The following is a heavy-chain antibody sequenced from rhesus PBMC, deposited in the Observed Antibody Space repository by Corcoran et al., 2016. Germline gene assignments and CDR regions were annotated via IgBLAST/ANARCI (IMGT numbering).Heavy chain of an antibody. CDR1: GYSISSGYG. CDR2: IGGSSGTT. V-gene: IGHV4-127*01. J-gene: IGHJ4*01. D-gene: IGHD1-44*02. Sequence: QVQLQESGPGLVKPSETLSLTCAVSGYSISSGYGWCWIRQPPGKGLEWIGYIGGSSGTTNYNPPRKRRVTITKDTAKNQFALKLSSVTAADTAVYYCARGLGALGDYWGQGVLVTVSS. CDR3: ARGLGALGDY.